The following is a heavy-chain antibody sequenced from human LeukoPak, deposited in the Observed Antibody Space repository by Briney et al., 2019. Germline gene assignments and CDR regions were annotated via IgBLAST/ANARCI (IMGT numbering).Heavy chain of an antibody. CDR3: ARTDDSSGYYSDWYFDL. CDR1: GYTFTSYG. J-gene: IGHJ2*01. CDR2: ISAYNGNT. D-gene: IGHD3-22*01. V-gene: IGHV1-18*01. Sequence: GASVKVSCKASGYTFTSYGISWVQQAPGQGLEWMGWISAYNGNTNYAQKLQGRVTMTTDTSTSTAYMELRSLRSDDTAVYYCARTDDSSGYYSDWYFDLWGRGTLVTVSS.